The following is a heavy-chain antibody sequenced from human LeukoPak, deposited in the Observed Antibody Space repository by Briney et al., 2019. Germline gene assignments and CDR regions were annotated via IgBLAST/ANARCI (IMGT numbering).Heavy chain of an antibody. CDR1: GFTFSSYS. Sequence: GGSLRLSCAASGFTFSSYSMNWVRQAPGKGLEWVSSISSSSSYIYYADSVKGRFTISRDNAKNSLYPQMNSLRAEDTAVYYCARELYYYDSSGYENWGQGTLVTVSS. J-gene: IGHJ4*02. V-gene: IGHV3-21*01. D-gene: IGHD3-22*01. CDR2: ISSSSSYI. CDR3: ARELYYYDSSGYEN.